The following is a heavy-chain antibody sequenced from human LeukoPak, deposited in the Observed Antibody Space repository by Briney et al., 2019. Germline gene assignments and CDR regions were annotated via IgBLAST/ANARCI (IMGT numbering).Heavy chain of an antibody. CDR1: GFSLSNYW. CDR2: INPDGSVT. CDR3: SRDTYGDEDH. D-gene: IGHD4-17*01. Sequence: GGPLRLSSSPSGFSLSNYWMHWVRQAPGKGLVWVSRINPDGSVTNHADSVKGRFTISRDNAKNTLYLQMNSLRVEDTAVYYCSRDTYGDEDHWGQGTLVTVSS. J-gene: IGHJ4*02. V-gene: IGHV3-74*01.